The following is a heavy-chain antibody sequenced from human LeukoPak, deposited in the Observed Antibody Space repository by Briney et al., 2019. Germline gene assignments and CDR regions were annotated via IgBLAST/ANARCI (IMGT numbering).Heavy chain of an antibody. V-gene: IGHV3-7*01. D-gene: IGHD2-8*02. CDR2: IKQDGSEK. CDR3: ASRYCTGVNCFAASYMCMDV. Sequence: GGSLRLSCAASGFTFSSYGMHWVRQAPGKGLEWVANIKQDGSEKYYVDSVKGRFTISRDNADRSLYLQMTSLRVEDTAVYFCASRYCTGVNCFAASYMCMDVWGKGTTVTVSS. CDR1: GFTFSSYG. J-gene: IGHJ6*03.